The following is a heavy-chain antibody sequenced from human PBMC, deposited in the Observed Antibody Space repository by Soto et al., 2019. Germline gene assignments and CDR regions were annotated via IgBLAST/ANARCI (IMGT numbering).Heavy chain of an antibody. Sequence: SETLSLTCTVSGGSISSYYWSWIRQPPGKGLEWIGYIYYSGSTNYNPSLKSRVTISVDTSKNQFSLKLSSVTAADTAVYYCARDGYYGSGSYYPLDYWGQGTLVTVSS. CDR2: IYYSGST. D-gene: IGHD3-10*01. J-gene: IGHJ4*02. V-gene: IGHV4-59*01. CDR1: GGSISSYY. CDR3: ARDGYYGSGSYYPLDY.